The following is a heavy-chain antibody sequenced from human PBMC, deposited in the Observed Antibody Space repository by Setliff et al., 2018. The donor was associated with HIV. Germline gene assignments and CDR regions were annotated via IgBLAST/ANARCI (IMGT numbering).Heavy chain of an antibody. J-gene: IGHJ5*01. V-gene: IGHV4-38-2*02. CDR2: IYHSGGT. CDR3: ATDTSISWFYH. CDR1: GYFINIGHY. Sequence: SETLSLTCRVSGYFINIGHYCGWLRQSPGKGLEWIGTIYHSGGTYYNPSLKSRVTISVDTSNNQFSLRMNSVTAADTAVYYCATDTSISWFYHWGQEHWSPSPQ. D-gene: IGHD1-1*01.